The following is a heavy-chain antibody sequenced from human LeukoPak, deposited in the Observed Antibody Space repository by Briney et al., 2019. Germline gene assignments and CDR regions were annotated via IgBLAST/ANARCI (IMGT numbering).Heavy chain of an antibody. CDR3: ARDRIGGYASGNYFVV. CDR2: IYSGGST. V-gene: IGHV4-4*07. CDR1: GGSISGYY. J-gene: IGHJ6*04. Sequence: PSETLSLTCTVSGGSISGYYWSWIRQPAGKGLEWIGRIYSGGSTNYHPSLKSRVTMSVDTSKNQFSLKLSSVTAADTAMYFCARDRIGGYASGNYFVVWGKGTTVTVSS. D-gene: IGHD3-10*01.